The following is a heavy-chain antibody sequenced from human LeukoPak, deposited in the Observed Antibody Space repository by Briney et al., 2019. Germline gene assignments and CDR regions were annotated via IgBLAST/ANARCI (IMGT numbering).Heavy chain of an antibody. CDR3: ARDRYSSGWFGAFDI. CDR2: ISSSSSSTI. Sequence: QSGGSLRLSCAASGFTFISYSMNWVRQAPGKGLEWVSYISSSSSSTIKYADSVKGRFTISRDNAKNSLYLQMNSLRDEDTAVYYCARDRYSSGWFGAFDIWGQGTLVTVSS. J-gene: IGHJ3*02. V-gene: IGHV3-48*02. CDR1: GFTFISYS. D-gene: IGHD6-19*01.